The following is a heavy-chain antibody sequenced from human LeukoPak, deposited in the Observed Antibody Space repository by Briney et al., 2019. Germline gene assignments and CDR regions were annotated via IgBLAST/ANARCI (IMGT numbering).Heavy chain of an antibody. D-gene: IGHD5-12*01. CDR2: IIPIFGAA. V-gene: IGHV1-69*01. CDR3: ASHLRGYSGYDETAPQGV. J-gene: IGHJ6*04. CDR1: GGAFSCYA. Sequence: SGKVSCKASGGAFSCYAISWVRQAPGPGLEWMGGIIPIFGAANYAQKFQGGVTITADESTSTAYMELSSLRSEDTAVYYCASHLRGYSGYDETAPQGVCGKGTTVTVSS.